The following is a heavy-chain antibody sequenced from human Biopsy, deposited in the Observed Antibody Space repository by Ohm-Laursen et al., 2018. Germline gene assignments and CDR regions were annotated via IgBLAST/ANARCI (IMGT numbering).Heavy chain of an antibody. J-gene: IGHJ6*02. CDR2: IYYSGST. Sequence: TLSLTCAVSGGSISSDYWSWIRQTPGRGLEWIGYIYYSGSTNYNPSLKSRVTISVDTSKNQFSLRLNSVTAADTAVYYCARATNSTGWPYYYFYGMDVWGQGTTVTVSS. CDR3: ARATNSTGWPYYYFYGMDV. CDR1: GGSISSDY. D-gene: IGHD2/OR15-2a*01. V-gene: IGHV4-59*01.